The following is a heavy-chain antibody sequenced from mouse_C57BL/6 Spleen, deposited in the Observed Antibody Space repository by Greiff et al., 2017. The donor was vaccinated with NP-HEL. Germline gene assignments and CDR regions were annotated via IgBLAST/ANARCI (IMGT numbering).Heavy chain of an antibody. D-gene: IGHD1-1*01. J-gene: IGHJ1*03. CDR2: INPYYGDT. CDR3: AGVNVLPSRGYFDV. Sequence: VQLQQSGPELVKPGDSVKISCKASGYSFTGYFMNWVMQSHGKSLEWIGRINPYYGDTFYNQKFKGKATLTVDKSSSTAHMELRSLTSADYAVYYFAGVNVLPSRGYFDVWGTGTTVTVSS. CDR1: GYSFTGYF. V-gene: IGHV1-20*01.